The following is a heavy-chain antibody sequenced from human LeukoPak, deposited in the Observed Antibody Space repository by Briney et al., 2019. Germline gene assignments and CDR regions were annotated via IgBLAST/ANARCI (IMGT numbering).Heavy chain of an antibody. CDR3: ARVGATWSLDY. CDR2: ISSSSSYI. D-gene: IGHD1-26*01. V-gene: IGHV3-21*01. CDR1: GFTSSSYS. J-gene: IGHJ4*02. Sequence: GGSLRLSCAASGFTSSSYSMNWVRQAPGKGLEWVSSISSSSSYIYYADSVKGRFTISRDNAKNSLYLQMDSLRAEDTAVYYCARVGATWSLDYWGQGTLVTVSS.